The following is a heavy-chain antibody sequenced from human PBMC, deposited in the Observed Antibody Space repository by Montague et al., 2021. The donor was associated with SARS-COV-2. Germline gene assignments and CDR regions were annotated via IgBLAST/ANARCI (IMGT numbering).Heavy chain of an antibody. CDR2: IYYSGST. CDR1: GGSISSSSYY. J-gene: IGHJ4*02. Sequence: SETLSLTCTVSGGSISSSSYYWGWIRQPPGKGLEWIGSIYYSGSTYYNPSLKSRVTISVGTSKNQFSLKLNSVTAADTAVYYCARHRRSRYGNFDYWGQGTLVTVSS. CDR3: ARHRRSRYGNFDY. V-gene: IGHV4-39*01. D-gene: IGHD1-1*01.